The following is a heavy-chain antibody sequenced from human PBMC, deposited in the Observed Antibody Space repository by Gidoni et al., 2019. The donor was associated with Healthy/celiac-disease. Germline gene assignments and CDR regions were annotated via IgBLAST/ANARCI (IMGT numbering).Heavy chain of an antibody. D-gene: IGHD5-12*01. CDR3: AVTEWLRLGLGFDSPPNVDYYYGMDV. Sequence: QVQLVQSGAEVKKPGASVKVSCKASGYTFTGYYMHWVRQAPGQGLEWMGWINPNSGGTNYAQKFQGRVTMTRDTSISTAYMELSRLRSDDTAVYYCAVTEWLRLGLGFDSPPNVDYYYGMDVWGQGTTVTVSS. V-gene: IGHV1-2*02. J-gene: IGHJ6*02. CDR1: GYTFTGYY. CDR2: INPNSGGT.